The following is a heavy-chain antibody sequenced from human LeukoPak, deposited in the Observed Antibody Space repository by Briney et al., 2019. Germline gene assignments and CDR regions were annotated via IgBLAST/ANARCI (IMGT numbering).Heavy chain of an antibody. Sequence: ASVKVSGKASGGTFSSYAISWVRQAPGQGLEWMGGIIPIFGTANYAQKFQGRVTITADESTSTAYMELSSLRSEDTAVYYCARVVGVVVPAAMGNNWFDPWGQGTLVTVSS. V-gene: IGHV1-69*13. CDR1: GGTFSSYA. J-gene: IGHJ5*02. CDR2: IIPIFGTA. CDR3: ARVVGVVVPAAMGNNWFDP. D-gene: IGHD2-2*01.